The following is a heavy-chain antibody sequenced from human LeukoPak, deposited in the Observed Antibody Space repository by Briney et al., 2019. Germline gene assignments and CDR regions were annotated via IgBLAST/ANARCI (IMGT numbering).Heavy chain of an antibody. CDR2: INADDGNT. V-gene: IGHV1-3*01. CDR1: GYTFTNYA. Sequence: ASVKVSCKASGYTFTNYAIHWVRQAPGQRLEWMGLINADDGNTRYSQRFQGRVTITRDTSANTAYMELSSLRFEDTAVYYCARGIVVQPSANWFDPWGQGTPVTVSS. D-gene: IGHD2-2*01. J-gene: IGHJ5*02. CDR3: ARGIVVQPSANWFDP.